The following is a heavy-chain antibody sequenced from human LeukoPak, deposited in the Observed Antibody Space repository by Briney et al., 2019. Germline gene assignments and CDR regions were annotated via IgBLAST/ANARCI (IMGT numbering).Heavy chain of an antibody. CDR1: GFTFDTYW. V-gene: IGHV3-30-3*01. CDR3: ARDLPPLDY. Sequence: GGSLRLSCAASGFTFDTYWMSWVRQAPGKGLEWVALTSYDETNKRYADSVKGRYTISRDNSKNTLYLQMNSLRVEDTAVYYCARDLPPLDYWSQGILVTVSS. CDR2: TSYDETNK. J-gene: IGHJ4*02.